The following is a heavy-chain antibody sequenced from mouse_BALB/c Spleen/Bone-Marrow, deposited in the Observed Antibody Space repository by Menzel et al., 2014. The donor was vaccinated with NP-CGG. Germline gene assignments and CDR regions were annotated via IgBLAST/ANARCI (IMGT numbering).Heavy chain of an antibody. D-gene: IGHD2-1*01. CDR1: GDSITSGY. CDR3: ARRDYGKHFDV. CDR2: ISYSGST. Sequence: EVKVEESGPRLVKPSQTLSLTCSVTGDSITSGYWNWIRKFPGNKLEYMGHISYSGSTYYNPPLKSRISITRDTSTNQYYLQLNSVTTEDTATYYCARRDYGKHFDVWGAGTTVTVSS. V-gene: IGHV3-8*02. J-gene: IGHJ1*01.